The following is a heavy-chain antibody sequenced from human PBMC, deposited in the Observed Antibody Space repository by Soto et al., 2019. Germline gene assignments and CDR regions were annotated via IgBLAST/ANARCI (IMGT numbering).Heavy chain of an antibody. CDR3: ARDRKPYGDYGGDYFDY. V-gene: IGHV4-59*01. D-gene: IGHD4-17*01. J-gene: IGHJ4*02. Sequence: SETLSLTCTVSGGSISSYYWSWIRQPPGKGLEWIGYIYYSGSTNYNPSLKSRVTISVDTSKNQFSLKLSSVTAADTAVYYCARDRKPYGDYGGDYFDYWGQGTLVTVSS. CDR2: IYYSGST. CDR1: GGSISSYY.